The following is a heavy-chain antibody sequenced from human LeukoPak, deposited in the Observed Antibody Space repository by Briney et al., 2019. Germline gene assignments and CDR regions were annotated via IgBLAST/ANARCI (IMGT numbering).Heavy chain of an antibody. V-gene: IGHV3-23*01. CDR3: ARPQSPTTLHGMDV. D-gene: IGHD1-26*01. J-gene: IGHJ6*02. Sequence: GGSLRLSCAASGFTFSTYAMMWLRQAPGKGLEWVSAIRGGGSTTFYADSVKGRFTISRDNSKNTLYLQMNSLRAEDTAVYYCARPQSPTTLHGMDVWGQGTTVTVSS. CDR2: IRGGGSTT. CDR1: GFTFSTYA.